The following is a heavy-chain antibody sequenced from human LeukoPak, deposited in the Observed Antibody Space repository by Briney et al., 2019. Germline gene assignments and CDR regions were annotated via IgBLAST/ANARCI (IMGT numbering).Heavy chain of an antibody. J-gene: IGHJ3*02. CDR1: GFTFSSYA. D-gene: IGHD1-1*01. Sequence: GGSLRLSCAASGFTFSSYAMHWVRQAPGKGLEWVAVISYDGSNKYYADSVKGRFTISRDNSKNTLYLQLNSLRAEDTAVYYCAKDRWATQTTYDAFDMWGQGTMVTVSS. CDR3: AKDRWATQTTYDAFDM. V-gene: IGHV3-30-3*01. CDR2: ISYDGSNK.